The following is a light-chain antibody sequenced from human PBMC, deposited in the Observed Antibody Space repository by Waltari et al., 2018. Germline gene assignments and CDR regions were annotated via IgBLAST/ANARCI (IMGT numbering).Light chain of an antibody. CDR2: GAS. J-gene: IGKJ1*01. CDR3: EHYVRLPVT. V-gene: IGKV3-20*01. Sequence: EIVLTQSPGTLSLSPGERATLSCRPSQSVGRSLAWYQQKPGQAPRLLIYGASSRATGVPHRFSGSGSGTEFSLTISRLEPEDFAVYDCEHYVRLPVTFGQGTKVEIK. CDR1: QSVGRS.